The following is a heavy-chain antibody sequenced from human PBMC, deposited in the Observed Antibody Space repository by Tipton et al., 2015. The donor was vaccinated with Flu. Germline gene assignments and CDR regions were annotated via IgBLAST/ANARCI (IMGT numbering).Heavy chain of an antibody. V-gene: IGHV4-61*09. CDR1: GGSISSGSYY. D-gene: IGHD2-2*01. CDR2: IYNSQYA. J-gene: IGHJ4*02. Sequence: TLSLTCTVSGGSISSGSYYWSWIRQPAGKGLEWIGYIYNSQYAKYNPSLKSRVTISVDTSKKQFSLQLRSVTAADTAVYYCARDPSLGMPDFFDYWGQGTLVTASS. CDR3: ARDPSLGMPDFFDY.